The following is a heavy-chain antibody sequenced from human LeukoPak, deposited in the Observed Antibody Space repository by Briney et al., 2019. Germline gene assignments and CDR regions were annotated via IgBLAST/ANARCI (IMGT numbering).Heavy chain of an antibody. J-gene: IGHJ3*01. CDR1: GFTFSRDA. Sequence: GGSLRLSCAASGFTFSRDAMSWVRQAPGKGLEWVSSISGSGESTYYAHSVKGRFTISRDNSNNTLFLQMHSLRAEDTAPYYCAKDIADDYENAFEVWGQGTMVTVSS. V-gene: IGHV3-23*01. CDR3: AKDIADDYENAFEV. CDR2: ISGSGEST. D-gene: IGHD4-17*01.